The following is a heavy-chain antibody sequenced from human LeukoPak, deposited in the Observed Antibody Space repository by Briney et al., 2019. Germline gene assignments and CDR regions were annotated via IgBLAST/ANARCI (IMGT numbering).Heavy chain of an antibody. CDR2: ISAYNGNT. V-gene: IGHV1-18*04. Sequence: ASVKVSCKASGYTFTGYYMHWVRQAPGQGLEWMGWISAYNGNTNYAQKLQGRVTMTTDTSTSTAYMELRSLRSDDTAVYYCARDFSGSYSGEDFDYWGQGTLVTVSS. J-gene: IGHJ4*02. CDR1: GYTFTGYY. D-gene: IGHD1-26*01. CDR3: ARDFSGSYSGEDFDY.